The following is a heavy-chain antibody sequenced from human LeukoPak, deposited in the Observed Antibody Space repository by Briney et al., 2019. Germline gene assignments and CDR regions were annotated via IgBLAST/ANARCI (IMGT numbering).Heavy chain of an antibody. CDR1: GGSISSSSYY. D-gene: IGHD4-17*01. Sequence: SETLSLTCTVSGGSISSSSYYWGWIRQPPGKGLEGIGSIYYSGSTYYNPSLKSRVTISVDTSKNQFSLKLSSVTAADTAVYYCARGGETTVNWFDPWGQGTLVTVSS. CDR2: IYYSGST. J-gene: IGHJ5*02. V-gene: IGHV4-39*01. CDR3: ARGGETTVNWFDP.